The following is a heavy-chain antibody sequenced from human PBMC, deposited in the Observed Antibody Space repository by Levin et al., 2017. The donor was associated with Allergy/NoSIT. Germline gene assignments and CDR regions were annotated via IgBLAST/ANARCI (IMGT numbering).Heavy chain of an antibody. CDR2: ISSSSTYI. V-gene: IGHV3-21*01. Sequence: PGGSLRLSCAASGFTFSGYTLNWVRQAPGKGLEWVSSISSSSTYIYYADSLKGRFTISRDDAKNPLSLQMNSLRVEDTAVYYCASDGSYDTLDIWGQGTMVTVSS. D-gene: IGHD6-6*01. CDR3: ASDGSYDTLDI. J-gene: IGHJ3*02. CDR1: GFTFSGYT.